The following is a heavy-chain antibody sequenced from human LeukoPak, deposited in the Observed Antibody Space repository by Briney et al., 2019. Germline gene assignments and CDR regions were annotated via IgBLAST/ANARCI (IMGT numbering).Heavy chain of an antibody. J-gene: IGHJ5*02. V-gene: IGHV1-18*01. CDR2: ISTYNGDT. CDR3: ARDRGYCSSINCYIGGRPANWFDP. Sequence: ASVKVSCKASGYTFTNYGTSWVRQAPGQGLEWMGWISTYNGDTFFGQKLQGRVTMTTDTSTSTAYLELRSLRSDDTAVYYCARDRGYCSSINCYIGGRPANWFDPWGQGTLVTVSS. D-gene: IGHD2-2*02. CDR1: GYTFTNYG.